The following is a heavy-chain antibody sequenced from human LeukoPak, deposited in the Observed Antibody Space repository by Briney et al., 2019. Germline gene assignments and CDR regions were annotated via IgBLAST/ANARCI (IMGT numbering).Heavy chain of an antibody. J-gene: IGHJ4*02. CDR1: GFTVSSNY. CDR3: ARDSYYDYSGGDFDY. D-gene: IGHD3-22*01. V-gene: IGHV3-33*08. CDR2: IWYDGSNK. Sequence: QPGGSLRLSRAASGFTVSSNYMSWVRQAPGKGLEWVAVIWYDGSNKYYADSVKGRFTISRDNSKNTLYLQMNSLRAEDTAVYYCARDSYYDYSGGDFDYWGQGTLVTVSS.